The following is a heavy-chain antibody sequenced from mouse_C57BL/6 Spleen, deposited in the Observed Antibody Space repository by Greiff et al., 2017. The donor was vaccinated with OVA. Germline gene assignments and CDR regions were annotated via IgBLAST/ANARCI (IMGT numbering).Heavy chain of an antibody. CDR3: TRPRSNDGGFAY. CDR1: GFTFSDAW. D-gene: IGHD2-12*01. Sequence: EVKLMESGGGLVQPGGSMKLSCAASGFTFSDAWMDWVRQSPEKGLEWVAEIRNKANNHATYYDESVKGTFTISRDASKSSVYLTMNSLRAEDTGIYYCTRPRSNDGGFAYGGQGTLVTVSA. V-gene: IGHV6-6*01. CDR2: IRNKANNHAT. J-gene: IGHJ3*01.